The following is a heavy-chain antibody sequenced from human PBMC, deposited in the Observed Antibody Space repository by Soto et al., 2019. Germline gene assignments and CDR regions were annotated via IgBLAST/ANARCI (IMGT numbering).Heavy chain of an antibody. CDR1: GGSFSGYY. V-gene: IGHV4-34*01. Sequence: QVQLQQWGAGLLKPSETLSLTCAVYGGSFSGYYWNWIRQPPGRGLEWIGEINHSGSTHYSPSLKCRVRISVDTSKNQFSLKLSSVTAADKAVYYCARGWGLGVFDYWGQGTLVTVSS. J-gene: IGHJ4*02. CDR3: ARGWGLGVFDY. D-gene: IGHD3-16*01. CDR2: INHSGST.